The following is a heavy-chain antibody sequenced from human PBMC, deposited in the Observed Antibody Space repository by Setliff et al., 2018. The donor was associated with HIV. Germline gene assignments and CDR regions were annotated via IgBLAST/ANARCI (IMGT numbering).Heavy chain of an antibody. Sequence: GGSLRLSCAASGFTFSSYAMSWVRQAPGKGLEWVSAISGSGGSTYYADSVKGRFTISRDKSKNTLSLQMNSLRAEDTAVYYCAREIDTLRGEWFDPRGQGTLVTVSS. CDR1: GFTFSSYA. J-gene: IGHJ5*02. D-gene: IGHD3-10*01. V-gene: IGHV3-23*01. CDR3: AREIDTLRGEWFDP. CDR2: ISGSGGST.